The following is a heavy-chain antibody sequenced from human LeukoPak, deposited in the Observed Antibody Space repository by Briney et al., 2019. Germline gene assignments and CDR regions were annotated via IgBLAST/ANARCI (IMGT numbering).Heavy chain of an antibody. Sequence: SGGSLRLSCAASGFTLSSYWMHWVRQAPGKGLEWVAVISYDGSNKYYADSVKGRFTISRDNSKNTLYLQMNSLRAEDTAVYYCAREGIAAAGTGFDYWGQGTPVTVSS. CDR2: ISYDGSNK. CDR3: AREGIAAAGTGFDY. D-gene: IGHD6-13*01. CDR1: GFTLSSYW. J-gene: IGHJ4*02. V-gene: IGHV3-30-3*01.